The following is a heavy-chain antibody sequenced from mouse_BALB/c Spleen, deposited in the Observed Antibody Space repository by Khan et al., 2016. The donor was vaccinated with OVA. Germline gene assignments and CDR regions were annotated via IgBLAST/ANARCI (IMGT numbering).Heavy chain of an antibody. Sequence: QVQLQQSGAELVRPGSSVKISCKASGYSFSRSWMNWVKQRPGQGLEWIGQSYPGNGDTNYNEKFKGKVILTADKSSSTAYMQLNSLTPEDSAVYFCARWGGDVFTYWGHGTLVTVSA. J-gene: IGHJ3*01. CDR1: GYSFSRSW. V-gene: IGHV1-80*01. CDR3: ARWGGDVFTY. CDR2: SYPGNGDT. D-gene: IGHD2-13*01.